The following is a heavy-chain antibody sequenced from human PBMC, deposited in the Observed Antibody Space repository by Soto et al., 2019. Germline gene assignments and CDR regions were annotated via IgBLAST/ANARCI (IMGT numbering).Heavy chain of an antibody. D-gene: IGHD6-6*01. J-gene: IGHJ4*02. CDR2: IYYSGST. Sequence: SETLSLTCTVSGGSISSSSYYWGWIRQPPGKGLEWIGSIYYSGSTYYNPSLKSRVTISVDTSKNQFSLKLSSVTAADTAVYYCARHVGSEYSSSYYFDYWGQGTLVTVSS. CDR3: ARHVGSEYSSSYYFDY. V-gene: IGHV4-39*01. CDR1: GGSISSSSYY.